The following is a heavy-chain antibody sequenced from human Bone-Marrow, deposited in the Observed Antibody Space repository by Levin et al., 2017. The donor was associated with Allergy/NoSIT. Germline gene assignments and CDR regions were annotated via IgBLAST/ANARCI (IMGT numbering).Heavy chain of an antibody. D-gene: IGHD6-19*01. J-gene: IGHJ4*02. CDR3: ATYWLGNFDY. V-gene: IGHV4-59*01. Sequence: SQTLSLTCTVSGGSIRSYYWSWIRQPPGKGLEWIGYIYYTGSTYYNPSLKSRVTISVDTSKNQFSLKLSSVAAADTAVYYCATYWLGNFDYWGQGTLVTVSS. CDR1: GGSIRSYY. CDR2: IYYTGST.